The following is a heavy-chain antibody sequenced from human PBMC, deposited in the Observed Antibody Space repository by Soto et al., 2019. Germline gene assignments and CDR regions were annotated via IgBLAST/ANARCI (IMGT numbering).Heavy chain of an antibody. Sequence: SETLSLTCTGSGGSLSSSSYYWGWIRQCPGKGLEWIGSIYYSGSTYYNPSLKSRVTMSVDPSRNQFSLKLSSVTAADTAVYYCARMSIPARTYYYYGMDVWGQGTTVTVSS. CDR1: GGSLSSSSYY. D-gene: IGHD6-6*01. J-gene: IGHJ6*02. CDR2: IYYSGST. CDR3: ARMSIPARTYYYYGMDV. V-gene: IGHV4-39*01.